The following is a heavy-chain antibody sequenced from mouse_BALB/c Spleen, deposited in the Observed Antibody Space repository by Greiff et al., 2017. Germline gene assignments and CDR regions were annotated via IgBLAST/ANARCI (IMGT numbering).Heavy chain of an antibody. V-gene: IGHV2-9*02. CDR3: ARGDGYYPWFAY. J-gene: IGHJ3*01. D-gene: IGHD2-3*01. CDR1: GFSLTSYG. CDR2: IWAGGST. Sequence: VKLMESGPGLVAPSQSLSITCTVSGFSLTSYGVHWVRQPPGKGLEWLGVIWAGGSTNYNSALMSRLSISKDNSKSQVFLKMNSLQTDDTAMYYCARGDGYYPWFAYWGQGTLVTVSA.